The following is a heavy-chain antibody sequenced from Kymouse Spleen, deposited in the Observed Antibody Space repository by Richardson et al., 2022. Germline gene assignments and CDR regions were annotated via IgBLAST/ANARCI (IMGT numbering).Heavy chain of an antibody. V-gene: IGHV4-59*01. CDR2: IYYSGST. J-gene: IGHJ3*02. CDR1: GGSISSYY. CDR3: ARGRGLRWSLDAFDI. Sequence: QVQLQESGPGLVKPSETLSLTCTVSGGSISSYYWSWIRQPPGKGLEWIGYIYYSGSTNYNPSLKSRVTISVDTSKNQFSLKLSSVTAADTAVYYCARGRGLRWSLDAFDIWGQGTMVTVSS. D-gene: IGHD4-23*01.